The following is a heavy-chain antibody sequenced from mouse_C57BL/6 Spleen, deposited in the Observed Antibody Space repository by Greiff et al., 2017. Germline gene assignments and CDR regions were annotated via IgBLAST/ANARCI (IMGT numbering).Heavy chain of an antibody. CDR2: IDPSDSYT. V-gene: IGHV1-59*01. CDR3: ARGGDYSSGVDY. J-gene: IGHJ4*01. Sequence: QVQLQQPGAELVRPGTSVKLCCKASGYTFTSYWMHWVKQRPGPGLEWIGVIDPSDSYTNYNQKFKGKATLTVDTSSSTAYMQLSSLTSEDSAVYYCARGGDYSSGVDYWGQGTSVTVSS. CDR1: GYTFTSYW. D-gene: IGHD2-5*01.